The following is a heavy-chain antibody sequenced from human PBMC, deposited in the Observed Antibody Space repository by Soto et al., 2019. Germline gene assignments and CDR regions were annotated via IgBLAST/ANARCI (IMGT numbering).Heavy chain of an antibody. CDR2: TSYDGNNK. V-gene: IGHV3-30*18. CDR3: AKGGGSARDFDY. Sequence: PGGSLRLSCTGSGFTFGNYGMHWVRRAPGKGLEWVASTSYDGNNKYYADSLKGRFTISRDNSKKMVYLQMTSLGPEDTAVYYCAKGGGSARDFDYWGQGALVTVSS. CDR1: GFTFGNYG. D-gene: IGHD1-26*01. J-gene: IGHJ4*02.